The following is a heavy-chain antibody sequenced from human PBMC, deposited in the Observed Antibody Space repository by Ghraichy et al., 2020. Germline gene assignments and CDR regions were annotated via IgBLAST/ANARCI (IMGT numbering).Heavy chain of an antibody. V-gene: IGHV5-51*01. CDR1: GYRFNSNW. J-gene: IGHJ4*02. D-gene: IGHD1-1*01. CDR2: VYPADSDP. Sequence: ESLNISCKASGYRFNSNWIGWVRQMPGKGLEWMGIVYPADSDPTYSPSFEGQVTISVDTSIDTAYLQWSRLKASDTAMYYCARRTGRDGSFDIWGQGTLVTVSS. CDR3: ARRTGRDGSFDI.